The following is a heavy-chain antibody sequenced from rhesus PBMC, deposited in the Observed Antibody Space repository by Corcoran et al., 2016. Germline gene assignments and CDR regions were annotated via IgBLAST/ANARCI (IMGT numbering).Heavy chain of an antibody. CDR3: ARLIVGS. J-gene: IGHJ4*01. D-gene: IGHD2-15*01. V-gene: IGHV4-93*02. CDR2: IYGSGGST. CDR1: GGSISSSNW. Sequence: QVQLQESGPAVVKPSETLSLTCAVSGGSISSSNWWSWIRQSPGKGLEWIGGIYGSGGSTEYNPSLKSRVTSSIATAKTQFSLKLSSVTAADTAVYYCARLIVGSWGQGVLVTVSS.